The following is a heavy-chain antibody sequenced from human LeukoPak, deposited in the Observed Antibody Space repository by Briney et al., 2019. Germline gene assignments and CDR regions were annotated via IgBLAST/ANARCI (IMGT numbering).Heavy chain of an antibody. Sequence: SETLSLTCTVSGGSISSDYWSWLRQPPGKGLEWIGYIYYSGSTNYNPSLKSRVTISVNTSKNQFSLKLSSVTAADTAVYYCARGDRWYYDFWSGYPYYGMDVWGQGTTVTVSS. CDR1: GGSISSDY. V-gene: IGHV4-59*12. D-gene: IGHD3-3*01. J-gene: IGHJ6*02. CDR2: IYYSGST. CDR3: ARGDRWYYDFWSGYPYYGMDV.